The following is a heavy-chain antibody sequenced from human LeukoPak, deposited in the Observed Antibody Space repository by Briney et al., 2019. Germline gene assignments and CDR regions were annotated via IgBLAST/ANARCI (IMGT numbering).Heavy chain of an antibody. V-gene: IGHV3-23*01. CDR2: ISGSGGST. CDR3: AKDRKLLGYCSGGSCQPFGY. D-gene: IGHD2-15*01. CDR1: GFTFSSYA. J-gene: IGHJ4*02. Sequence: GGSLRLSCAASGFTFSSYAMSWVRQAPGKGLEWVSAISGSGGSTYYADSVKGRFTISRDNSKNTLYLQTNSLRAEDTAVYYCAKDRKLLGYCSGGSCQPFGYWGQGTLVTVSS.